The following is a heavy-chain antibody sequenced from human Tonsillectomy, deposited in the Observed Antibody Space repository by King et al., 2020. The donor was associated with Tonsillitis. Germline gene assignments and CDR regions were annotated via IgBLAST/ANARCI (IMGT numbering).Heavy chain of an antibody. D-gene: IGHD4-23*01. CDR2: ISSNGAGT. CDR1: GITFSNYA. Sequence: VQLQESGGGLVQPGGSLRLSCSASGITFSNYAMHWVRQAPGKGLEYVSAISSNGAGTYDADSVKGRFTISRDNSKNTLYLQMSSLRAEDTAVYYCVKDSATMVTDDAFDIWGQGTMVIVSS. V-gene: IGHV3-64D*06. J-gene: IGHJ3*02. CDR3: VKDSATMVTDDAFDI.